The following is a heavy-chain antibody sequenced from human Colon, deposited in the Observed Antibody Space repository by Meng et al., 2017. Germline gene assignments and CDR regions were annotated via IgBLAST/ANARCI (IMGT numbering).Heavy chain of an antibody. CDR1: GFTFSDYY. CDR2: ISSSGKNI. D-gene: IGHD3/OR15-3a*01. J-gene: IGHJ4*02. CDR3: ARDHGTGLDY. V-gene: IGHV3-11*01. Sequence: GESLKISCAASGFTFSDYYMTWIRQAPGKGLEWVSHISSSGKNIDYADSVKGRFTISRDNANNSLYLQMDSLTADDTAIYYCARDHGTGLDYWGQGALVNVSS.